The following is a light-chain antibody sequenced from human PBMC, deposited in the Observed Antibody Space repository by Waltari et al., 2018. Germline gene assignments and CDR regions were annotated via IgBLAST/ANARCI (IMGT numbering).Light chain of an antibody. CDR1: QSVGSQ. Sequence: EIVLTQSPATLSLSPGERATLSCRASQSVGSQLAWLQQKPGQAPRLFIYDASNRAPCVPARFWVSRSGTDLTLIISSLAPEDFAVYYCQQRSNWPRTTFGQGTKLEIK. CDR2: DAS. CDR3: QQRSNWPRTT. V-gene: IGKV3-11*01. J-gene: IGKJ2*01.